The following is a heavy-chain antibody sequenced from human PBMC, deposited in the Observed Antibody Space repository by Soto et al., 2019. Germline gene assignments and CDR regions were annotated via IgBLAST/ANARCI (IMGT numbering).Heavy chain of an antibody. J-gene: IGHJ6*02. Sequence: SVKVSCKASGGTFSSYAISWVRQAPGQGLEWMGGIIPIFGTANYAQKFQGRVTITADKSTSTAYMELSSLRSEDTAVYYCARCIVVVPAATSYYYYGMDVWGQGTTVRVS. V-gene: IGHV1-69*06. D-gene: IGHD2-2*01. CDR3: ARCIVVVPAATSYYYYGMDV. CDR2: IIPIFGTA. CDR1: GGTFSSYA.